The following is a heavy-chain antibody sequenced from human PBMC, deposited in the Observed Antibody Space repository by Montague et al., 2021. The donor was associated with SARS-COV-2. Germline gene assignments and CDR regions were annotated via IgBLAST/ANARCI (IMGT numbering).Heavy chain of an antibody. J-gene: IGHJ4*02. V-gene: IGHV3-48*03. CDR3: ARAEMYYDFWSGYPWTFYYFDY. CDR2: ISSSGSTI. D-gene: IGHD3-3*01. Sequence: SLRLSCAASGFTFSSYEMNWVRQAPGKGLEWVSYISSSGSTIYYADSVKGRLTISRDNAKNSLYLQMNSLRAEDTAVYYCARAEMYYDFWSGYPWTFYYFDYWGQGTLVTVSS. CDR1: GFTFSSYE.